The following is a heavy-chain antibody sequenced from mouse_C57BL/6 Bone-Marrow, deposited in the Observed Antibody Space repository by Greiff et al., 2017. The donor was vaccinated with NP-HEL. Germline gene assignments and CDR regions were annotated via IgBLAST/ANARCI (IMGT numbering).Heavy chain of an antibody. Sequence: DVKLVESGGGLVQSGRSLRLSCATSGFTFSDFYMEWVRQAPGKGLEWIAASRNKANDYTTEYSASVKGRFIVSRDTSQSILYLQMNALRAEDTAIYYCARDAGDPYAMDYWGQGTSVTVSS. CDR2: SRNKANDYTT. J-gene: IGHJ4*01. CDR1: GFTFSDFY. CDR3: ARDAGDPYAMDY. V-gene: IGHV7-1*01. D-gene: IGHD3-3*01.